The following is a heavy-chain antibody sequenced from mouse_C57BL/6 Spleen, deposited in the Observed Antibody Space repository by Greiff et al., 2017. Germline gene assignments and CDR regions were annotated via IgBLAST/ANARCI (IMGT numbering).Heavy chain of an antibody. CDR3: ARKEGKLTFAY. CDR1: GYTFTSYW. J-gene: IGHJ3*01. CDR2: IYPSDSET. Sequence: QVQLKQPGAELVRPGSSVKLSCKASGYTFTSYWMDWVKQRPGQGLEWIGNIYPSDSETHYNQKFKDKATLTVDKSSSTAYMQLSSLTSEDSAVYYCARKEGKLTFAYWGQGTLVTVSA. V-gene: IGHV1-61*01.